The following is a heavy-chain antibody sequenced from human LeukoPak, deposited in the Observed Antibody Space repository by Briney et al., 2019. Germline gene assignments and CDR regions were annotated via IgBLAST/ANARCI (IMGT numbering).Heavy chain of an antibody. CDR1: GFTFSDYY. D-gene: IGHD3-22*01. CDR3: ARTSSGPYYYYYGMDV. J-gene: IGHJ6*02. Sequence: GGSLRLSCAASGFTFSDYYMTWMRQAPGKGLEWVSSISSSSSYIYYADSVKGRFTISRDNAKNSLYLQMNSLRAEDTAVYYCARTSSGPYYYYYGMDVWGQGTTVTVSS. CDR2: ISSSSSYI. V-gene: IGHV3-11*06.